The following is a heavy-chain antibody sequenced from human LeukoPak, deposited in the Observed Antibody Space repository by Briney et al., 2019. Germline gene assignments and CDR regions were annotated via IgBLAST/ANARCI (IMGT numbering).Heavy chain of an antibody. J-gene: IGHJ4*02. D-gene: IGHD2-21*01. CDR1: GFTFSSYG. CDR2: ISYDGSNK. Sequence: GRSLRLSCAASGFTFSSYGMHWVRQAPGKGLEWVAVISYDGSNKYYADSVKGRFTISRDNSKNTLYLQMNSLRAEDTAVYYCAKGGLGKGIPDYWGQGTLVTVSS. CDR3: AKGGLGKGIPDY. V-gene: IGHV3-30*18.